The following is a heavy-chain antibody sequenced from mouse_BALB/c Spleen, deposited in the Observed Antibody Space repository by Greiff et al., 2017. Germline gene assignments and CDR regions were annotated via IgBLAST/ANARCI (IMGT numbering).Heavy chain of an antibody. Sequence: LQQPGSELVRPGASVKLSCKASGYTFTSYWMHWVKQRPGQGLEWIGNIYPGSGSTNYDEKFKSKATLTVDTSSSTAYMQLSSLTSEDSAVYYCTRDGGLRRAMDYWGQGTSVTVSS. D-gene: IGHD2-4*01. CDR3: TRDGGLRRAMDY. V-gene: IGHV1S22*01. CDR2: IYPGSGST. J-gene: IGHJ4*01. CDR1: GYTFTSYW.